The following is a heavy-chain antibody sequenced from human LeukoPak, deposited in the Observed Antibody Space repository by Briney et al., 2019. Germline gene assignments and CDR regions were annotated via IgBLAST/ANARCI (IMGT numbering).Heavy chain of an antibody. V-gene: IGHV4-59*01. CDR1: GGSISSYY. J-gene: IGHJ5*02. D-gene: IGHD1-26*01. CDR3: ARSSENYFGP. CDR2: IYYSGST. Sequence: PSETLSLTCTVSGGSISSYYWSWIRQPPGKGLEWIGEIYYSGSTKYNPSLRSRITISVDTSKRQSSLKLSSVTAADTAVYYCARSSENYFGPWGQGTLVSVSS.